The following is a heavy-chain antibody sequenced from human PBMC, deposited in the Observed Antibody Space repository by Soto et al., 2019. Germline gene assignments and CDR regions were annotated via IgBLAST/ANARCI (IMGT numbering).Heavy chain of an antibody. CDR3: ARGITMIALDKSYFDS. D-gene: IGHD3-22*01. CDR1: GGSFSGHY. Sequence: PSETLSLTCAVYGGSFSGHYWSWIRQPPGKGLEWIGEVNHNGNTNENPSLKSRITISVDTSKNQFSLKLRSVTAADTAVYYCARGITMIALDKSYFDSWGQGGLVTVSS. V-gene: IGHV4-34*01. CDR2: VNHNGNT. J-gene: IGHJ4*02.